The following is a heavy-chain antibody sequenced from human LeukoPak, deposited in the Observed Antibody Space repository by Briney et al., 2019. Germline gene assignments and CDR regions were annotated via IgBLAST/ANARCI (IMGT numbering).Heavy chain of an antibody. CDR2: ISATGGST. CDR3: AKPTPDYTYAFDV. Sequence: PGGSLRLSCAASGFTFSSDAMSWVRQAPGKGLEWVSAISATGGSTYYADSVKGRFIISRDNSKNTLYLQMNSLRVEDTAVYSCAKPTPDYTYAFDVWGQGTMVTVSS. V-gene: IGHV3-23*01. D-gene: IGHD4-11*01. CDR1: GFTFSSDA. J-gene: IGHJ3*01.